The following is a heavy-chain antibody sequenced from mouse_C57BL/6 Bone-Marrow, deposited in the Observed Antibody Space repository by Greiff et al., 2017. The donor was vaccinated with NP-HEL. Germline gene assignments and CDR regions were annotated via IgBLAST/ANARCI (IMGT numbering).Heavy chain of an antibody. J-gene: IGHJ1*03. CDR2: INPDSSTI. CDR1: GIDFSRYW. CDR3: ARRGVDGYYRYWYFDV. D-gene: IGHD2-3*01. Sequence: VQLQQSGGGLVQPGGSLKLSCAASGIDFSRYWMSWVRRAPGKGLEWIGEINPDSSTINYAPSLKDKFIISRDNAKNTLYLQMSKVRSEDTALYYCARRGVDGYYRYWYFDVWGTGTTVTVSS. V-gene: IGHV4-1*01.